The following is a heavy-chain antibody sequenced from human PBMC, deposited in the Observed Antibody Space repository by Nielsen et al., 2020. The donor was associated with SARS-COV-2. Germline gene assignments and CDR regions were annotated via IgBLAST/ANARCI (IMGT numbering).Heavy chain of an antibody. CDR2: INSDGSST. D-gene: IGHD3-16*01. V-gene: IGHV3-74*01. CDR1: GFTFSTYW. J-gene: IGHJ4*02. CDR3: VRGLQVPNGLAHR. Sequence: GESLKISCAASGFTFSTYWMHWVRQAPGKGLVWVSRINSDGSSTGYADSVKGRFTISRDNAKNTLYLQMNSLRAEDTAVYYCVRGLQVPNGLAHRWGQGTLVTVSS.